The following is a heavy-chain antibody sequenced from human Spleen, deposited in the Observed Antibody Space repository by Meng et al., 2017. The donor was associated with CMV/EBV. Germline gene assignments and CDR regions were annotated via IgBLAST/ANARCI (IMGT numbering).Heavy chain of an antibody. V-gene: IGHV4-4*02. D-gene: IGHD4-11*01. CDR3: ARSSGDNSYFDY. Sequence: CAVSAGSGSTTHWWNWVRQPPGKGLEWIGQIYHTGSTDYNPSLESRVTTSVDKSKNQFSLKVSSVTAADTAIYYCARSSGDNSYFDYWGRGTLVTVSS. J-gene: IGHJ4*02. CDR2: IYHTGST. CDR1: AGSGSTTHW.